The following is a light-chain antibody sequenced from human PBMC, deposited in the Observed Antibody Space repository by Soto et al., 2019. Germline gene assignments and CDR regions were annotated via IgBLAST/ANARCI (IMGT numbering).Light chain of an antibody. Sequence: EIVLTQSPATLSLSPGERATLSCRASPSVTNYLAWYQQKPGQAPRLLIYGAFNRATDIPARFSGSGSGTDFTVTISSLAQEDFAVYYGQQRNIWPAVTFGKGTRLDIK. CDR1: PSVTNY. J-gene: IGKJ5*01. CDR2: GAF. V-gene: IGKV3-11*01. CDR3: QQRNIWPAVT.